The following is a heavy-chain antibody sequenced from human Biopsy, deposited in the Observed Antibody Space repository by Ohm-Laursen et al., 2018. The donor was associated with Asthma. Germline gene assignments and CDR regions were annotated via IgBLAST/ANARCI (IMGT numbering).Heavy chain of an antibody. CDR2: ISSTSTYI. D-gene: IGHD5-12*01. V-gene: IGHV3-21*01. Sequence: SLRLSCSASGFTFSTYSMNWVRQAPGKGPEWVSSISSTSTYIYYADSVKGRFTISRDNAKNSLYLQMNSLRAEDTAVYYCSRDRGESGYDFGRYDYWGQGTLVTVSS. J-gene: IGHJ4*02. CDR1: GFTFSTYS. CDR3: SRDRGESGYDFGRYDY.